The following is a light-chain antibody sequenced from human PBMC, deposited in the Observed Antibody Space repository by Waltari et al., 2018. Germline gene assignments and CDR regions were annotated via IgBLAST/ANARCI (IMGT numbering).Light chain of an antibody. V-gene: IGLV2-14*03. CDR2: DVS. CDR3: SSYTGSSTLVV. J-gene: IGLJ2*01. Sequence: AVTPPASVSGSPGPSSTLSCPRTRPDVGAAPYVSPYPQHPVKAPKLIIYDVSERPSGVSSRFSGSKYGNTASLLISGLQAEDEADYYCSSYTGSSTLVVFGGGTKLTVL. CDR1: RPDVGAAPY.